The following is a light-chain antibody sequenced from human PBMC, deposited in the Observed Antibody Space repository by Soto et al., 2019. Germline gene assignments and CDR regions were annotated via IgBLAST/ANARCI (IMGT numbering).Light chain of an antibody. V-gene: IGLV1-40*01. J-gene: IGLJ1*01. CDR1: SSNIGAGYD. CDR2: GNS. Sequence: QSVLTQPPSVSGAPGQRVTISCTGSSSNIGAGYDVHWYQQLPGTAPKLLIYGNSNRPSGVPDRFSGSKSGTSASLAITGPPAEDEADYYCQSYDSSLSGYVFGTGTKVTVL. CDR3: QSYDSSLSGYV.